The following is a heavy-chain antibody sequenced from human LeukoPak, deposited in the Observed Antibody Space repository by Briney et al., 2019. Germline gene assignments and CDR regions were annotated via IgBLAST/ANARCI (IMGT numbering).Heavy chain of an antibody. CDR1: GGSFSGYY. Sequence: SETLSLTCAVYGGSFSGYYWSWIRQPPGKGLEWIGELNHSGSTNYNPSLKSRVTISVDTSKNQFSLKLSSVAAADTAVYYCARGLKSFDYWGQGTLVTVSS. J-gene: IGHJ4*02. CDR2: LNHSGST. V-gene: IGHV4-34*01. CDR3: ARGLKSFDY.